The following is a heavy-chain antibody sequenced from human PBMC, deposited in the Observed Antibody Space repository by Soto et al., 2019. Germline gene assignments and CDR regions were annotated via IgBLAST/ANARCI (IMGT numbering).Heavy chain of an antibody. V-gene: IGHV1-18*01. D-gene: IGHD7-27*01. Sequence: QVQLVQSGAEVKKPGASVKVSCKASGYTFTSYGISWVRQAPGHGLEWMGWINAYNGNTNYAQKLQGRVTMTTDTPTSTAYTQLRSPRSDDAAVHYGARVLTPLDTWGQGTLVTVSS. CDR3: ARVLTPLDT. J-gene: IGHJ5*02. CDR1: GYTFTSYG. CDR2: INAYNGNT.